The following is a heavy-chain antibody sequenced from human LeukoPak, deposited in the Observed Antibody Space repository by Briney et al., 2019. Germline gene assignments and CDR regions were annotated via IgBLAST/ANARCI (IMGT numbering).Heavy chain of an antibody. Sequence: GGSLRLSCAASGFIFNNFGMHWVRQAPGKGLEWVAFIWYDGSNKYYADSVKGRFTISRDNAKNSLYLQMNSLRAEDTAVYYCARDGSGSYYGWFDPWGQGTLVTVSS. J-gene: IGHJ5*02. CDR2: IWYDGSNK. CDR3: ARDGSGSYYGWFDP. D-gene: IGHD1-26*01. V-gene: IGHV3-30*12. CDR1: GFIFNNFG.